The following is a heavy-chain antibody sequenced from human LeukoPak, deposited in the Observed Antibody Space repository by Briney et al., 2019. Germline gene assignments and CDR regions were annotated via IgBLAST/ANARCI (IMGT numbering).Heavy chain of an antibody. V-gene: IGHV3-48*01. D-gene: IGHD2-2*01. CDR1: GFTFSSYS. CDR2: ISRSSSTI. J-gene: IGHJ5*01. Sequence: PGGSLRLSCAASGFTFSSYSMNWVRQAPGKGLEWVSYISRSSSTIYYADSVKGRFTISRDNAKNSLYLQMNSLRAEDTAVYYCARGAGYCSSTGCYGSDWFDSWGQGALVTVSS. CDR3: ARGAGYCSSTGCYGSDWFDS.